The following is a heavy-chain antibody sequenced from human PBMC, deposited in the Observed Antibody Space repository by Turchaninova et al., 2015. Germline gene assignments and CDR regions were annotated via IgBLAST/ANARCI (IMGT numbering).Heavy chain of an antibody. CDR2: TVGGSGKT. J-gene: IGHJ4*02. CDR1: GSTFSNSV. D-gene: IGHD5-12*01. V-gene: IGHV1-58*01. Sequence: QMQVVQSGPEVRKPGTPVEVSCKASGSTFSNSVVQWVRQARGQRLEWIGWTVGGSGKTSYSQKFQKRVTITRDMSTGTAYMDLSSLTSEDTAVYYCAIGVVATGSHWGQGTLVTVSS. CDR3: AIGVVATGSH.